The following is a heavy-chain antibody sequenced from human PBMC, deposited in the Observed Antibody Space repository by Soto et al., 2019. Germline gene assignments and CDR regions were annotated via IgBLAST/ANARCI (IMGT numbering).Heavy chain of an antibody. CDR2: IYPGGVNV. CDR3: ARDQSWHDLVWWFEP. CDR1: GYSFTSHY. Sequence: ASVKVSCKAIGYSFTSHYMHWVRQAPGQGLEWMGTIYPGGVNVAYAQKFQGRLTMTKDTSTSTVYMELTSLTSEDTALYYCARDQSWHDLVWWFEPWGQ. J-gene: IGHJ5*02. D-gene: IGHD1-1*01. V-gene: IGHV1-46*03.